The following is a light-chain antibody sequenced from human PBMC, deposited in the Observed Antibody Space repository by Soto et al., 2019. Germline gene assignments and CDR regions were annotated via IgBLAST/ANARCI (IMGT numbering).Light chain of an antibody. J-gene: IGKJ1*01. Sequence: DIQMTQSPSSLSASVGDRVTITCRASQSISSYLNWYQQKPGEDPKLLIYAASSLQSGVPSRFSGRGSGTDFTLTISSLQPEDFATSSCQQSSSTTPRTFGQGPKAEIK. CDR2: AAS. CDR3: QQSSSTTPRT. V-gene: IGKV1-39*01. CDR1: QSISSY.